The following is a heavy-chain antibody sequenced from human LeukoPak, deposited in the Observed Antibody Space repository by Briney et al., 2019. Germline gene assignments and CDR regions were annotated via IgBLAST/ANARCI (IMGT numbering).Heavy chain of an antibody. CDR1: GYKFNDYW. D-gene: IGHD5-12*01. Sequence: GEYLKISCKASGYKFNDYWMGWVRQRRGKGLEWMAIIYVGDSETRYSPSSQGQVTISADKSLTTAYLQWSSLKASDTAIYYCARRGVYSGYETFDYWGQGTLVTVSS. J-gene: IGHJ4*02. CDR3: ARRGVYSGYETFDY. V-gene: IGHV5-51*01. CDR2: IYVGDSET.